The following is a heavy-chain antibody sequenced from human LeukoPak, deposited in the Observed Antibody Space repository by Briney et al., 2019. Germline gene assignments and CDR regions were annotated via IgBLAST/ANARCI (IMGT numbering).Heavy chain of an antibody. V-gene: IGHV4-38-2*02. J-gene: IGHJ4*02. CDR3: ARDLSGGTFDY. Sequence: SETLSLTCAVSAYSISSSYYXXXIRQAPGKXLEWIGNXHHTGTTYYNPSLKSRVTISLDASKNQFSLRLPSVTAADTAVYYCARDLSGGTFDYWGQGTLVTVSS. CDR1: AYSISSSYY. CDR2: XHHTGTT. D-gene: IGHD1-1*01.